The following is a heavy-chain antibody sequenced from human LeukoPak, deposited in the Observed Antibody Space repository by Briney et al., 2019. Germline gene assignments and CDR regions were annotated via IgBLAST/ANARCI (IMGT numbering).Heavy chain of an antibody. CDR1: GGSISSYY. CDR3: ARQVGYYDSGGNPYYYYGMDV. Sequence: PSETLSLTCTVSGGSISSYYWSWIRQPPGKGLEWIGYIYYSGSTNYNPSLKSRVTISVDTSKNQFSLKLSSVTAADTAVYYCARQVGYYDSGGNPYYYYGMDVWGQGTTVTVSS. D-gene: IGHD3-22*01. J-gene: IGHJ6*02. CDR2: IYYSGST. V-gene: IGHV4-59*08.